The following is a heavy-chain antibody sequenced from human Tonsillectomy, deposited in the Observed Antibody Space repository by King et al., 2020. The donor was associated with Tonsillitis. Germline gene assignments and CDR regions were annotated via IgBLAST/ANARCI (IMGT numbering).Heavy chain of an antibody. CDR3: VRDSLAAYGSGSHDCFEI. V-gene: IGHV1-18*01. D-gene: IGHD3-10*01. CDR1: GYTFINHA. CDR2: ISGYNGNA. J-gene: IGHJ3*02. Sequence: QLVQSGAEVKKPGASVKVSCKASGYTFINHAISWVRQAPGQGLHYVGWISGYNGNANYPLNLQGRVTMTIDKSTTTAYMELRSLSSDDTAMYYCVRDSLAAYGSGSHDCFEIWGQGTMVTVSS.